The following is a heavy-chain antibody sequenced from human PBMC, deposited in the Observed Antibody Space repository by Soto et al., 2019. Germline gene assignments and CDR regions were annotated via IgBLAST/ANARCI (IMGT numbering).Heavy chain of an antibody. CDR1: GPTFIAYY. CDR3: ARVPVDATE. Sequence: QLVQSGAEVKKPGASVRVSCKTSGPTFIAYYIHWVRQAPGQGLEWMGWIDPKSGGTTYEQKFLGRVTMTRDTSINTASMYLNRLTADDTAVYYCARVPVDATEWGQGTLITVSS. D-gene: IGHD5-12*01. V-gene: IGHV1-2*02. J-gene: IGHJ4*02. CDR2: IDPKSGGT.